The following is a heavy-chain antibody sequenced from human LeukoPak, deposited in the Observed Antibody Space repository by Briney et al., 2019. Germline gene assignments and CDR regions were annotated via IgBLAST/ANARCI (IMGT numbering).Heavy chain of an antibody. CDR1: GGSFRSFV. Sequence: EASVKVSCKASGGSFRSFVITWVRQAPGQGLEWVGGITPMLNTTKYAQKFQGRVTITTDESTSTAYMDLNSLRSEDTAVYYCAIYYYDSSGYYASDALDVWGQGTMVTVSS. D-gene: IGHD3-22*01. V-gene: IGHV1-69*05. J-gene: IGHJ3*01. CDR2: ITPMLNTT. CDR3: AIYYYDSSGYYASDALDV.